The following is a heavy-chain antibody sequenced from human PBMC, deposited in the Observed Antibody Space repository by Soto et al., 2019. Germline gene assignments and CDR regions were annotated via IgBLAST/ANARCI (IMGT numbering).Heavy chain of an antibody. Sequence: VASVKVSCKASGYTFTSYAMHWVRQAPGQRLEWMGWINAGNGNTKYSQKFQGRVTITRDTSASTAYMELSSLRSEDTAVYYCSLIYDFWSGYLDYWGQGTLVTVSS. CDR2: INAGNGNT. V-gene: IGHV1-3*01. CDR3: SLIYDFWSGYLDY. CDR1: GYTFTSYA. D-gene: IGHD3-3*01. J-gene: IGHJ4*02.